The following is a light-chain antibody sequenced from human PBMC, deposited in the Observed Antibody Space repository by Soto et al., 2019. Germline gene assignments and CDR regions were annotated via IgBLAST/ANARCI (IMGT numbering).Light chain of an antibody. Sequence: ERVMTQSPATLSVSPGERATLSCRASQSVGSNLAWYQQKPGQAPRLLIFGASSRATGVPARFSGSGSGTDFTLTISRLEPEDFAVYYCQQDEASPPRIIFGQGTRLEIK. CDR1: QSVGSN. J-gene: IGKJ5*01. CDR2: GAS. V-gene: IGKV3-15*01. CDR3: QQDEASPPRII.